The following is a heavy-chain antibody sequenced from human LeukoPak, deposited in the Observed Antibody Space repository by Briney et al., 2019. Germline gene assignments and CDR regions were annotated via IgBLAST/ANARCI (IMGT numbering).Heavy chain of an antibody. CDR3: ARDQSPYYDFWSGYYFRAAHGMDV. CDR2: ITPMFGTA. D-gene: IGHD3-3*01. Sequence: SVKVSCKASGGTFSSYAISWVRQAPGQGLEWMGGITPMFGTANYAQKFQGRVTITADESTSTAYMELRSLRSDDTAVYYCARDQSPYYDFWSGYYFRAAHGMDVWGQGTTVTVSS. J-gene: IGHJ6*02. V-gene: IGHV1-69*01. CDR1: GGTFSSYA.